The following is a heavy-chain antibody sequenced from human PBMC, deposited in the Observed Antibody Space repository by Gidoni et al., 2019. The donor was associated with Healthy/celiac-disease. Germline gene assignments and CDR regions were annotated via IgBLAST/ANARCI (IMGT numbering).Heavy chain of an antibody. Sequence: QVQLQESGPGLVKPSETLSLTCAVSGSSISSGYYWGWIRQPPGKGLEWIGSIYHSGSTYYNPSLKSRVTISVDTSKNQFSLKLSSVTAADTAVYYCARGGSGSYPAGLDYWGQGTLVTVSS. D-gene: IGHD1-26*01. CDR3: ARGGSGSYPAGLDY. J-gene: IGHJ4*02. CDR2: IYHSGST. V-gene: IGHV4-38-2*01. CDR1: GSSISSGYY.